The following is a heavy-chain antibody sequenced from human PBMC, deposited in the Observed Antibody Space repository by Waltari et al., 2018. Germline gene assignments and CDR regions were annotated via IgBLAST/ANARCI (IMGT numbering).Heavy chain of an antibody. D-gene: IGHD3-22*01. V-gene: IGHV3-30*04. Sequence: QVQLVESGGGVVQPGRSLRLSCAASEFTFSSYAMHWVRQAPGNGLEGVAVISYNERNIYYVDSVKGRFTISRDNSKKTLYLQMNSLRPEDTAMYYCVRDFCDRTKCHGMDVWGQGTTVTVSS. J-gene: IGHJ6*02. CDR1: EFTFSSYA. CDR2: ISYNERNI. CDR3: VRDFCDRTKCHGMDV.